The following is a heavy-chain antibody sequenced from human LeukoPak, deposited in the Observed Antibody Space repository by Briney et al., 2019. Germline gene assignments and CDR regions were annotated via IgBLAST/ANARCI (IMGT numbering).Heavy chain of an antibody. V-gene: IGHV3-48*03. CDR2: ISSRVRTI. CDR1: GFTFSSYE. J-gene: IGHJ5*02. Sequence: PGGSLRLSCAASGFTFSSYEMNWVRQAPGMGLEWVSYISSRVRTIYYADSVKGRFTISRDNAKNALYLQMNSLRAEDTAVYYCAKDRAYISSWYGCSTPWGQGTLVTVSS. D-gene: IGHD6-13*01. CDR3: AKDRAYISSWYGCSTP.